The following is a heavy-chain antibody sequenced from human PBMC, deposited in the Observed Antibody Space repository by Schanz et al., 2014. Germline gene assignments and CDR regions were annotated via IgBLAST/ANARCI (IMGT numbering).Heavy chain of an antibody. D-gene: IGHD1-1*01. J-gene: IGHJ4*02. CDR2: IKQDGSEK. CDR3: ARDGAELYYFDD. V-gene: IGHV3-7*01. Sequence: EVQLVESGGGLVQPGESLRLSCAASGFSFSNYWMSWVRQAPGKGLEWVANIKQDGSEKYYVDSVKGRFTISRDNAKKSLYLRMNSLRAEDTAVYYCARDGAELYYFDDWGQGTLVTVSS. CDR1: GFSFSNYW.